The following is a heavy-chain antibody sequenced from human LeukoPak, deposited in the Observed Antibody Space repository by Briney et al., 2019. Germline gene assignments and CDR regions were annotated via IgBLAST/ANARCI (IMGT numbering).Heavy chain of an antibody. Sequence: GGSLTLSCAASGFTFSTYAMSWVRQAPGKGLEWVSGISGSGGSTYYADSVKGRFTISRDNSKNTVYVQMNSLRAEDTAVYYCAKDPTTYYDTSGYGRYNWFYLCGQGTLVTVSS. CDR2: ISGSGGST. CDR3: AKDPTTYYDTSGYGRYNWFYL. D-gene: IGHD3-22*01. CDR1: GFTFSTYA. V-gene: IGHV3-23*01. J-gene: IGHJ5*02.